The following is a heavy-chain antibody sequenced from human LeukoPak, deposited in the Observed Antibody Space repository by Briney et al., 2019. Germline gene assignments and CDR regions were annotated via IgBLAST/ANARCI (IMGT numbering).Heavy chain of an antibody. J-gene: IGHJ6*04. Sequence: GGSLRLSCAASGFTFSSYEMNWVRQAPGKWLEWVSYISSSGSAIYYADSVKGRFTISRDNAKNSLYLQMNSLRAEDTAVYYCAELGITMIGGVWGKGTTVTISS. CDR3: AELGITMIGGV. CDR2: ISSSGSAI. V-gene: IGHV3-48*03. D-gene: IGHD3-10*02. CDR1: GFTFSSYE.